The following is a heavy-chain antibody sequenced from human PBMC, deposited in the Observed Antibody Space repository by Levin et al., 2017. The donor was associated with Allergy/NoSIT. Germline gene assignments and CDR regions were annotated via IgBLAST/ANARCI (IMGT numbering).Heavy chain of an antibody. CDR1: GGSINNYF. D-gene: IGHD3-10*01. CDR3: VRDGAKGRAGDAFDI. Sequence: SETLSLTCTVSGGSINNYFWSWIRQPAGKGLQWIGRTDHRGNTNYNTSLKSRVTGSVDTSENQFSLKLTSVTAADTAVYYCVRDGAKGRAGDAFDIWSQGTMVTVSA. J-gene: IGHJ3*02. V-gene: IGHV4-4*07. CDR2: TDHRGNT.